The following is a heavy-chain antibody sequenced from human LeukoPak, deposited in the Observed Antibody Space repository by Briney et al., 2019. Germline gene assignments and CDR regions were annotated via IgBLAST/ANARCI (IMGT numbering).Heavy chain of an antibody. CDR2: INHSGST. V-gene: IGHV4-34*01. Sequence: SETLSLTCAVYGGSFSGYYWSWIRQPPGKGLEWIGEINHSGSTNYNPFLKSRVTISVDTSKNQFSLKLSSVTAADTAVYYCARGLVGATNKTFDYWGQGTLVTVSS. D-gene: IGHD1-26*01. J-gene: IGHJ4*02. CDR3: ARGLVGATNKTFDY. CDR1: GGSFSGYY.